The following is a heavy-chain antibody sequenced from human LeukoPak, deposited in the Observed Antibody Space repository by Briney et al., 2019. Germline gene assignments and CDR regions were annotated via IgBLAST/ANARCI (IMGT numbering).Heavy chain of an antibody. CDR2: ISFDENKK. CDR3: AKVGCSSTSCPNRFDS. D-gene: IGHD2-2*01. J-gene: IGHJ4*02. CDR1: GFTFSNYG. V-gene: IGHV3-30*18. Sequence: GGSLRLSCAASGFTFSNYGMHWVRQAPGKGLEWVAVISFDENKKFYADSVKGRFTISRDNSKNTLYLQMNSLRADDTAVYYCAKVGCSSTSCPNRFDSWGQGTLVTVSS.